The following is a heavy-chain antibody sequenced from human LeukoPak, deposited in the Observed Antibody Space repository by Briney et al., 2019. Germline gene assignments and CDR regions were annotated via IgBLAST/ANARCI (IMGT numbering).Heavy chain of an antibody. CDR2: ISGSGGST. Sequence: PGGSLRLSCAASGFTFSSYPMSWVRQAPGKGLEWVSAISGSGGSTYYADSVKGRVTISRDNSKDTLYLQMKSLRAEDTAVYYCAKGGTTVVTPDAFDIWGQGTMVTVSS. D-gene: IGHD4-23*01. V-gene: IGHV3-23*01. CDR1: GFTFSSYP. CDR3: AKGGTTVVTPDAFDI. J-gene: IGHJ3*02.